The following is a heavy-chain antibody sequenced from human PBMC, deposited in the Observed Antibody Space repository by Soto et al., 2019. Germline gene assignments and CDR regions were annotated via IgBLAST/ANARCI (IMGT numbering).Heavy chain of an antibody. Sequence: SETLSLTCTVSGGSISSGGYYWSWIRQHPGKGLEWIGNIHYSGSTNYNPSLKSRVTISVDTSKNQFSLKLTSVTAADTAVYYCARYTAMVSGFDYWGQGTLVTVSS. CDR1: GGSISSGGYY. V-gene: IGHV4-31*03. CDR2: IHYSGST. CDR3: ARYTAMVSGFDY. D-gene: IGHD5-18*01. J-gene: IGHJ4*02.